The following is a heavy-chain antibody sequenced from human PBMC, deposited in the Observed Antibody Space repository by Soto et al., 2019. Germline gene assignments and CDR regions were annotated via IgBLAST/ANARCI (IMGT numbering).Heavy chain of an antibody. D-gene: IGHD5-18*01. CDR2: NYYSGST. J-gene: IGHJ4*02. V-gene: IGHV4-59*01. Sequence: ASETLSLTCTVSGGSISSYYWSWIRQPPGKGLEWIGYNYYSGSTNYNPSLKSRVTISVDTSKNQFSLKLSSVTAADTAVYYCARDNGYSYGYTLDYWGQGTLVTVSS. CDR1: GGSISSYY. CDR3: ARDNGYSYGYTLDY.